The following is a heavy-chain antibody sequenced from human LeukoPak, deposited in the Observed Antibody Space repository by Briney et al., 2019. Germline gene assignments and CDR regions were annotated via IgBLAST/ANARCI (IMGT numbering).Heavy chain of an antibody. Sequence: GASVKVSCKASGGTFSSYAISWARQAPGQGLEWMGRIIPILGIANYAQKFQGRVTITADKSTSTAYMELSSLRSEDTAVYYCARDLWFGEDYYYGMDVWGQGTTVTVSS. J-gene: IGHJ6*02. V-gene: IGHV1-69*04. CDR1: GGTFSSYA. CDR2: IIPILGIA. D-gene: IGHD3-10*01. CDR3: ARDLWFGEDYYYGMDV.